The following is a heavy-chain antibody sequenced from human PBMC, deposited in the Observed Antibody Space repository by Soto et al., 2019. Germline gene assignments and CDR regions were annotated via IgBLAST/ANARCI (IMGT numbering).Heavy chain of an antibody. Sequence: LRLSCAASGFTFSDYYMSWIRQAPGKGLEWVSYISSSGSTIYYADSVKGRFTISRDNAKNSLYLQMNSLRAEDTAVYYCARDDSRSPIVDYWGQGTLVTVSS. J-gene: IGHJ4*02. CDR2: ISSSGSTI. CDR3: ARDDSRSPIVDY. CDR1: GFTFSDYY. D-gene: IGHD6-6*01. V-gene: IGHV3-11*01.